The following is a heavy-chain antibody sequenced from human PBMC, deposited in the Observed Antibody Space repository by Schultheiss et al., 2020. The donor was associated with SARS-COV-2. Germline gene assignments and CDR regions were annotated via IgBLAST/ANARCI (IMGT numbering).Heavy chain of an antibody. D-gene: IGHD2-15*01. V-gene: IGHV3-11*01. CDR1: GFTFSDYY. CDR3: AREGCSGGSCYSNNAFDI. Sequence: GGSLRLSCAASGFTFSDYYMSWIRQAPGKGLEWVSYISSSGSTIYYADSVKGRFTISRDNAKNSLYLQMNSLRAEDTALYYCAREGCSGGSCYSNNAFDIWGQGTMVTVSS. CDR2: ISSSGSTI. J-gene: IGHJ3*02.